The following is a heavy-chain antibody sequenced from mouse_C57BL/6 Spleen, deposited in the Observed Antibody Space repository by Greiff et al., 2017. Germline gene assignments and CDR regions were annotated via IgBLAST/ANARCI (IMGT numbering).Heavy chain of an antibody. V-gene: IGHV1-50*01. CDR2: IDPSDSYT. J-gene: IGHJ2*01. Sequence: QVQLKQPGAELVKPGASVKLSCKASGYTFTSYWMQWVKQRPGQGLEWIGEIDPSDSYTNYNQKFKGKATLTVDTSSSTAYMQLSSLTSEDSAVYYCARATYHFDYWGQGTTLTVSS. D-gene: IGHD5-5*01. CDR3: ARATYHFDY. CDR1: GYTFTSYW.